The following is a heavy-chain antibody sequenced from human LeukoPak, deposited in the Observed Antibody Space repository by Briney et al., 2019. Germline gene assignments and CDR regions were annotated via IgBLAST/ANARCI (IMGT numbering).Heavy chain of an antibody. Sequence: ASVKVSCKASGGTFSSYAISWVRQAPGQGLEWMGWISAYNGNTNYAQKLQGRVTMTTDTSTSTAYMELRSLRSDDTAVYYCASDSSGYYPLPDYWGQGTLVTVSS. CDR3: ASDSSGYYPLPDY. V-gene: IGHV1-18*01. CDR2: ISAYNGNT. D-gene: IGHD3-22*01. CDR1: GGTFSSYA. J-gene: IGHJ4*02.